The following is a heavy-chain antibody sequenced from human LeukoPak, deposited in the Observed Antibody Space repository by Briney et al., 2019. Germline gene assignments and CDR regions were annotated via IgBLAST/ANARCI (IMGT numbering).Heavy chain of an antibody. J-gene: IGHJ4*02. D-gene: IGHD6-6*01. V-gene: IGHV1-69*02. CDR2: IIPILGIA. CDR3: ASLEYSSSPGDY. CDR1: GGTLSSYT. Sequence: GASVKVSCKASGGTLSSYTISWVRQAPGQGLEWMGRIIPILGIANYAQKFQGRVTITADKSTSTAYMELSSLRSEDTAVYYCASLEYSSSPGDYWGQGTLVTVSS.